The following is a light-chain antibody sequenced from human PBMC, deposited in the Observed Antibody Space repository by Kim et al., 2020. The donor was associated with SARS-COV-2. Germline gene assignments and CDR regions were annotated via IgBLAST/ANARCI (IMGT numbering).Light chain of an antibody. V-gene: IGKV3-20*01. CDR2: GAS. CDR3: QQYGSSPEYT. CDR1: QSVSSSY. Sequence: EIVLTQSPGTLSLSPGERATLSCRASQSVSSSYLAWYQQKPGQAPRLLIYGASSRATGIPDRFSGSGSGTDFTLTISRVEPEDFEVYYCQQYGSSPEYTFGQGTKLEI. J-gene: IGKJ2*01.